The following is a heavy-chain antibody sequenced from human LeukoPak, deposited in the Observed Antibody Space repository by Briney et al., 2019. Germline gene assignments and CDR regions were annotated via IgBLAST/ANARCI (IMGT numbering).Heavy chain of an antibody. CDR3: ARDPLPQKYQLLHGAFDI. CDR2: IYHSGST. CDR1: GGSISSGGYY. V-gene: IGHV4-30-2*01. D-gene: IGHD2-2*01. J-gene: IGHJ3*02. Sequence: PSETLSLTCTVSGGSISSGGYYWSWIRQPPGKGLEWIGYIYHSGSTYYNPSLKSRVTISVDRSKNQFSLKLSSVTAADTAVYYCARDPLPQKYQLLHGAFDIWGQGTMVTVSS.